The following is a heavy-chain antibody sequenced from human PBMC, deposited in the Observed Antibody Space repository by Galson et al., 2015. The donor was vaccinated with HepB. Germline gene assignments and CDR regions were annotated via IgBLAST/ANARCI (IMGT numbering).Heavy chain of an antibody. CDR3: ARHAASGSLDT. CDR2: IRWDGAAI. J-gene: IGHJ5*02. V-gene: IGHV3-43*01. Sequence: SLRLSCAASGFKFDEYFMHWVRQAPGKGLEWVSIIRWDGAAIDYADSVRGRFTISRDNSRNSLYLQLNSLRIEDTALYYCARHAASGSLDTWGQGTLVTVSS. D-gene: IGHD3-10*01. CDR1: GFKFDEYF.